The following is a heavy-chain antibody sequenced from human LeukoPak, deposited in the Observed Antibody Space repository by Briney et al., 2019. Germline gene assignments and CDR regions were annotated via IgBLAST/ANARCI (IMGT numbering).Heavy chain of an antibody. CDR1: GGSFSGYY. V-gene: IGHV4-34*01. J-gene: IGHJ4*02. CDR3: ARAPSCSSTSCYTGLQIPVSDY. CDR2: INHSGGT. D-gene: IGHD2-2*02. Sequence: SETLSLTCAVYGGSFSGYYWSWIRQPPGKGLEWIGEINHSGGTNYNPSLKSRVTISVDTSKNQFSLKLSSVTAADTAVYYCARAPSCSSTSCYTGLQIPVSDYWGQGTLVTVSS.